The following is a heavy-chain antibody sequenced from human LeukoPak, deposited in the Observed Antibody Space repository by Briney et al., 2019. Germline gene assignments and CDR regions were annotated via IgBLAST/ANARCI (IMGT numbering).Heavy chain of an antibody. CDR3: ARQRNGSGDY. CDR2: IYYSGST. D-gene: IGHD3-10*01. J-gene: IGHJ4*02. Sequence: SETLSLTCTVSGGSISSYYWSWIRQPPGKGLEWIGYIYYSGSTNYNPSLKSRVTISVDTSKNQFSLKLSSVTAADTAVYYCARQRNGSGDYWGQGTLVTVSS. CDR1: GGSISSYY. V-gene: IGHV4-59*08.